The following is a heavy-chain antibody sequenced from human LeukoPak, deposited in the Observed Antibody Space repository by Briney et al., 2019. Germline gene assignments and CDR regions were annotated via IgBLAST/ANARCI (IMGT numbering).Heavy chain of an antibody. CDR2: MNPNSGNT. CDR1: GYTFTSYD. CDR3: ARRRAVRGVIIKAARNWFDP. D-gene: IGHD3-10*01. V-gene: IGHV1-8*01. J-gene: IGHJ5*02. Sequence: ASVKVSCKASGYTFTSYDINWVRQATGQGLEWMGWMNPNSGNTGYVQKFQGRVTMTRNTSISTAYMELSSLRSEDTAVYYCARRRAVRGVIIKAARNWFDPWGQGTLVTVSS.